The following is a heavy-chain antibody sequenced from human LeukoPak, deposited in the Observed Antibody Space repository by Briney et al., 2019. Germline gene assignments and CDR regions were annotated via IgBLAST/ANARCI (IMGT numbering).Heavy chain of an antibody. CDR3: ARAGSYCSGGSCYYYYYYYGMDV. D-gene: IGHD2-15*01. V-gene: IGHV1-69*04. CDR1: GGTFTSCA. Sequence: SVKVSCKASGGTFTSCAISWVRQAPGQGREWMGRIIPILGIANYAQKFQGRVTITADKSTSTAYMELSSLISEDTAVYYCARAGSYCSGGSCYYYYYYYGMDVWGQGTTVTVSS. CDR2: IIPILGIA. J-gene: IGHJ6*02.